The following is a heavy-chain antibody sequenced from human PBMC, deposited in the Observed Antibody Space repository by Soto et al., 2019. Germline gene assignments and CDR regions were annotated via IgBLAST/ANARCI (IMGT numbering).Heavy chain of an antibody. D-gene: IGHD3-3*01. CDR3: AREGLGGFLEWSPSYYYYGMDV. J-gene: IGHJ6*02. CDR2: IIPIFGTA. CDR1: GGTFSSYA. Sequence: QVQLVQSGAEVKKPGSSVKVSCKASGGTFSSYAISWVRQAPGQGLEWMGGIIPIFGTANYAQKFQGRVTITADTSTRTAYMELSSLRSDDTAVYYCAREGLGGFLEWSPSYYYYGMDVWGQGTTVTVSS. V-gene: IGHV1-69*06.